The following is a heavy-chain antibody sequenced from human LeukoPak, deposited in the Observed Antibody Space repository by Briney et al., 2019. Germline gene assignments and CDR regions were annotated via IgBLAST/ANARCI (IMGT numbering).Heavy chain of an antibody. Sequence: SEILSLTCTVSGYSISSDYYWGWIRQPPGKGLEWIGSIYHSGRTYYNPSLKSRVTISVDTSKNQFSLKLSSVTAADTAVYYCASLAGSDAFDVWGQGTMVTVSS. V-gene: IGHV4-38-2*02. CDR3: ASLAGSDAFDV. J-gene: IGHJ3*01. CDR2: IYHSGRT. CDR1: GYSISSDYY. D-gene: IGHD3-10*01.